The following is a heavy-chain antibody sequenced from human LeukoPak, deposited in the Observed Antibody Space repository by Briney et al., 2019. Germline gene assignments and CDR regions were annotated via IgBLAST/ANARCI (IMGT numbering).Heavy chain of an antibody. V-gene: IGHV1-2*02. CDR3: ARVFSSYYYDSSGYSRIGPFDY. D-gene: IGHD3-22*01. Sequence: ASVKVSCKASGYTFTGYYMHWVRQAPGQGLEWMGWINPNSGGTNYAQKFQGRVTMTRDTSISTAYMELSRLRSDDTAVYYCARVFSSYYYDSSGYSRIGPFDYWGQGTLVTVSS. J-gene: IGHJ4*02. CDR2: INPNSGGT. CDR1: GYTFTGYY.